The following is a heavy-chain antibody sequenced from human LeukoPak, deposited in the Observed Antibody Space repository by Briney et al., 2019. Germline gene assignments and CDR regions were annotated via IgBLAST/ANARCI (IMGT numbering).Heavy chain of an antibody. CDR3: AKELRGSGSFYFDY. D-gene: IGHD3-10*01. CDR2: ISYDESDK. CDR1: GFTFSSYA. Sequence: GGSLRLSCAASGFTFSSYAMHWVRQAPGKGLEWVAVISYDESDKYYADSVKGRFTISRDNSKNTLYLQMNSLRAEDTAVYYCAKELRGSGSFYFDYWGQGTLVTVSS. J-gene: IGHJ4*02. V-gene: IGHV3-30*04.